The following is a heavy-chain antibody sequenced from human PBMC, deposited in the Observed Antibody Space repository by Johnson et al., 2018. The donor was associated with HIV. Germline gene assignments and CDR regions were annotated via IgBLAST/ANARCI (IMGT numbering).Heavy chain of an antibody. Sequence: VQLVESGGGVVQPGRSLRLSCAASGFTFSSYWMSWVRQAPGKGLEWVANIKQDGSEKYYVDSVKGRFTISRDNAKKSLYLQMNSLRSEDTALYYCARDSTPWGGDYVGYGLDIWGQGTMVTVSS. J-gene: IGHJ3*02. CDR3: ARDSTPWGGDYVGYGLDI. CDR1: GFTFSSYW. CDR2: IKQDGSEK. V-gene: IGHV3-7*01. D-gene: IGHD4-17*01.